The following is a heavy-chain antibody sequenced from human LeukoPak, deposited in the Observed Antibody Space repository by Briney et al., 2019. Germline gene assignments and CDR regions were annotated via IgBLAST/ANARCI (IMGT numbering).Heavy chain of an antibody. CDR1: GFTFSSYW. CDR3: ARQTGIAAAGTWGYYMDV. CDR2: IKQDGSEK. J-gene: IGHJ6*03. Sequence: GGSLRLSCAASGFTFSSYWMSWVPEAPGKGLEWVANIKQDGSEKYYVDSVKGRFTISRDNAKNSLYLQMNSLRAEDTAVYYCARQTGIAAAGTWGYYMDVWGKGTTVTVSS. D-gene: IGHD6-13*01. V-gene: IGHV3-7*01.